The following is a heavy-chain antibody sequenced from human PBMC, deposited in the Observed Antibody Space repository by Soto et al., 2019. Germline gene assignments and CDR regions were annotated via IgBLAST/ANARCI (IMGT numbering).Heavy chain of an antibody. D-gene: IGHD6-6*01. CDR2: ISSGNGNT. CDR3: ARKRQLVYFDY. Sequence: QVQLVQSGAEVKEPGASVKVSCKASGYTFTYYTIHWMRQAPGQGLEWMGSISSGNGNTKFSQKFQDRVTFTRDTSAGTAYMELGSLRSEDTAVYYCARKRQLVYFDYWGQGTLVTVSS. V-gene: IGHV1-3*01. CDR1: GYTFTYYT. J-gene: IGHJ4*02.